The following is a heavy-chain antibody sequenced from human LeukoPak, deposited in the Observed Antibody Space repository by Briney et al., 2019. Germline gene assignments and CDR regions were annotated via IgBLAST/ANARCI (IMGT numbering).Heavy chain of an antibody. V-gene: IGHV4-4*02. Sequence: PSETLSLTCAVSGPSISGRYWWSWVRQPPGKGLEWIGRIYTSGSTNYNPSLKSRVTMSVDTSKNQFSLKLSSVTAADTAVYYCARESGIAVADPFDYWGQGTLVTVSS. D-gene: IGHD6-19*01. CDR1: GPSISGRYW. CDR3: ARESGIAVADPFDY. CDR2: IYTSGST. J-gene: IGHJ4*02.